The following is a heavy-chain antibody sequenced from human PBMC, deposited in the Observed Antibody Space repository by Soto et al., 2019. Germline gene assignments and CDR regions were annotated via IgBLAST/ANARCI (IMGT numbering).Heavy chain of an antibody. CDR1: GFTFSSYG. V-gene: IGHV3-33*01. J-gene: IGHJ5*02. CDR2: IWYDGSNK. CDR3: ARERRGYSGYDLSFDP. D-gene: IGHD5-12*01. Sequence: PGGSLRLSCAASGFTFSSYGMHWVRQAPGKGLEWVAVIWYDGSNKYYADSVKGRFTISRDNSKNTLYLQMNSLRAEDTAVYYCARERRGYSGYDLSFDPWGQGTLVTVSS.